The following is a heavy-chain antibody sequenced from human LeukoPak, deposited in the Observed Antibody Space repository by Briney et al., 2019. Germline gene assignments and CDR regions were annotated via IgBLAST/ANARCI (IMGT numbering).Heavy chain of an antibody. CDR1: GFTFSDSY. D-gene: IGHD5-24*01. V-gene: IGHV3-11*06. J-gene: IGHJ4*02. Sequence: GGSLRLSCAASGFTFSDSYMSWIRQAAGKGLEWVSYISSTSSHTNYADSVKGRFTISRDNSKNTLYLQMDSLKTEDTAVYYCARRRDGYNPELDYWGQGTLVTVSS. CDR3: ARRRDGYNPELDY. CDR2: ISSTSSHT.